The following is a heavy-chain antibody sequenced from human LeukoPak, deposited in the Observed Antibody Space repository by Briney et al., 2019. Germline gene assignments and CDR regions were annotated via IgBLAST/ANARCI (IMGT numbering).Heavy chain of an antibody. Sequence: GGSLRLSCAASGFTFSTYWMSWVRQAPGKGLEWVANIKQDGSAKYYVDSVKGRFTISRDNAKSSLYLQMNSLRAEDTAVYYCARDLRGDFWSGYYPNTFDYWGQGTLVTVSS. V-gene: IGHV3-7*01. CDR1: GFTFSTYW. CDR3: ARDLRGDFWSGYYPNTFDY. CDR2: IKQDGSAK. D-gene: IGHD3-3*01. J-gene: IGHJ4*02.